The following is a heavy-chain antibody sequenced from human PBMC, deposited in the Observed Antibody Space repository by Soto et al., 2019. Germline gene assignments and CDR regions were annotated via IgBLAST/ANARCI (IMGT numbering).Heavy chain of an antibody. CDR3: ARDSADYDSSGYYPFPGY. CDR2: ISSSSGNI. V-gene: IGHV3-48*01. CDR1: GFTFSSYS. D-gene: IGHD3-22*01. Sequence: PGGSLRLSCAASGFTFSSYSMNWVRQAPGKGLEWVSYISSSSGNIDYADSVKGRFIISRDNAKNSLYLQMNSLRAEDTAVYYCARDSADYDSSGYYPFPGYWGQGTLVTVSS. J-gene: IGHJ4*02.